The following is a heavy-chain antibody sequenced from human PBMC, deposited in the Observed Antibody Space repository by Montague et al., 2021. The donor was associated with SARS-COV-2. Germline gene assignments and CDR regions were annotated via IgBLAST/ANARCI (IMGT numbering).Heavy chain of an antibody. J-gene: IGHJ6*02. Sequence: TLSLTCTVSGGSISSGSYYWSWIRQPAGKGLEWIGRIYSSGSTNYNPSLKSRVTMSVDTSKNQFSLKVSSVTAADTAVYCCARDYGDYSYYYGLDVWGQGTTVTVSS. V-gene: IGHV4-61*02. CDR1: GGSISSGSYY. CDR3: ARDYGDYSYYYGLDV. CDR2: IYSSGST. D-gene: IGHD4-17*01.